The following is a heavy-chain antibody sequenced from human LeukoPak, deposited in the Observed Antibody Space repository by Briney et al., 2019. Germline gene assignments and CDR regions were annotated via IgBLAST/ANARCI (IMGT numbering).Heavy chain of an antibody. CDR3: ARGYCSSTSCYVHGMDV. Sequence: GGSLRLSCAASGFTFSSYAMSWVRQAPGKGLAWVSAISGSGGSTYYADSVKGRFTISRDNSKNTLYLQMNSLRAEDTAVYYCARGYCSSTSCYVHGMDVWGQGTTVTVSS. J-gene: IGHJ6*02. CDR1: GFTFSSYA. V-gene: IGHV3-23*01. CDR2: ISGSGGST. D-gene: IGHD2-2*01.